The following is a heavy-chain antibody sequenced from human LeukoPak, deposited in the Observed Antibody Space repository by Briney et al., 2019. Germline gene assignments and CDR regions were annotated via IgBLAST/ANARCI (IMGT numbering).Heavy chain of an antibody. V-gene: IGHV1-2*02. CDR3: ARPLKVTMIRGAAFRASSDFDP. Sequence: ASVKVSCKASGYTFTGYYMHWVRQAPGQGLEWMGWINPNSGGTNYAQKFQGRVTMTRDTSISTAYMELSRLRSDDTAVYYCARPLKVTMIRGAAFRASSDFDPWGQGTLVTVSS. D-gene: IGHD3-10*01. J-gene: IGHJ5*02. CDR2: INPNSGGT. CDR1: GYTFTGYY.